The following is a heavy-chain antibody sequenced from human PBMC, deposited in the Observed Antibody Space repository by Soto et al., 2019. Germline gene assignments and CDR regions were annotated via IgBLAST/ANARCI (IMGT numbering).Heavy chain of an antibody. CDR1: GYTFTSYA. Sequence: ASVKVSCKASGYTFTSYAMHWVRQAPGQRLEWMGWINAGNGNTKYSQKFQGRVTITRDTSASTAYMELSSLRSEDTAVYYCASNVAGRGRGDCTNGVCYPQNYYYYYGMDVWRQGTTVTVS. D-gene: IGHD2-8*01. J-gene: IGHJ6*02. CDR2: INAGNGNT. V-gene: IGHV1-3*01. CDR3: ASNVAGRGRGDCTNGVCYPQNYYYYYGMDV.